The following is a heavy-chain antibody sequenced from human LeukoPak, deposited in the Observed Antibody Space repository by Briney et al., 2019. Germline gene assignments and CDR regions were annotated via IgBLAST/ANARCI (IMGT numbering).Heavy chain of an antibody. CDR1: GFTFSGSA. D-gene: IGHD6-19*01. CDR2: IWYDGSNK. Sequence: GGSLRLSCAASGFTFSGSAMHWVRQAPGKGLEWVAVIWYDGSNKYYADSVKGRFTISRDNSKNTLYLQVNSLRAEDTAVYYCARDELAVAKKGFLDSWGQGTLVTVSS. CDR3: ARDELAVAKKGFLDS. J-gene: IGHJ4*02. V-gene: IGHV3-33*08.